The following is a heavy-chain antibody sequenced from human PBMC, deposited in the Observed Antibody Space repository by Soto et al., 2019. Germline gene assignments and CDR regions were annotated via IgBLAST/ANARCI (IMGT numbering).Heavy chain of an antibody. CDR3: AREDLVVVPAALEPYSYYYYMDV. D-gene: IGHD2-2*01. CDR1: GASIGSSNSS. CDR2: ISYSGSP. J-gene: IGHJ6*03. Sequence: PSETLSLTCTVSGASIGSSNSSWGWVRQPPGKGLEWIGTISYSGSPYYNPSLKGRVSISVDTSQNQFSLRLRSVTAADTAVYYCAREDLVVVPAALEPYSYYYYMDVWGTGTTVTVSS. V-gene: IGHV4-39*02.